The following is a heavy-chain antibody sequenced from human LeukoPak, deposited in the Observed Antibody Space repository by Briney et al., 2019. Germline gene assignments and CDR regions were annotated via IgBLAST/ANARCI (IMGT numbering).Heavy chain of an antibody. Sequence: SETLSLTCTVSGVSISSYYMSWVRQPPGKGLEWIAYIYYSGRTNYNPSLRSGFTISVDTSKNQFSLKLSSVTAADTAVYYCARESSTVTTMVDAFDIWGQGTMVTVSS. V-gene: IGHV4-59*01. CDR3: ARESSTVTTMVDAFDI. J-gene: IGHJ3*02. CDR1: GVSISSYY. CDR2: IYYSGRT. D-gene: IGHD4-17*01.